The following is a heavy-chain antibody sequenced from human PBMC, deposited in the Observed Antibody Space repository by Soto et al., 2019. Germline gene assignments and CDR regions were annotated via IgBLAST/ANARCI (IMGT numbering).Heavy chain of an antibody. Sequence: SQTLSLTCTVSCGSISSGGYYWSWIRQHPGKGLEWIGYIYYSGSTYYNPSLKSRVTISVDTSKNQFSLKLSSVTAADTAVYYCAREADYGDYGRGIGAFDIWGQGTMVT. V-gene: IGHV4-31*03. D-gene: IGHD4-17*01. CDR1: CGSISSGGYY. CDR2: IYYSGST. J-gene: IGHJ3*02. CDR3: AREADYGDYGRGIGAFDI.